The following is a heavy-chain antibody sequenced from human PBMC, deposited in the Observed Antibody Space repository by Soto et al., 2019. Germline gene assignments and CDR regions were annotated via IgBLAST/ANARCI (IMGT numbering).Heavy chain of an antibody. D-gene: IGHD5-12*01. J-gene: IGHJ6*02. Sequence: GGSLRLSCAASGFTFSSYAMSWVRQAPGKGLEWVSAISGSGGSTYYADSVKGRFTISRDNSKNTLYLQMNSLRAEDTAVYYCAKGGGSGYDPYYYYYYGMDVWGQGTTVTVSS. CDR1: GFTFSSYA. CDR3: AKGGGSGYDPYYYYYYGMDV. CDR2: ISGSGGST. V-gene: IGHV3-23*01.